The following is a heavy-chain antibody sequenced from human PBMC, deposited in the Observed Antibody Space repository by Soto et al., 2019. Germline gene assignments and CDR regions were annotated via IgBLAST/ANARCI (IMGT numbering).Heavy chain of an antibody. Sequence: GGSLRLSCAASGFTFSSYAMHWVRQAPGKGLEWVAVISYDGSNKYYADSVKGRFTISRDNSKNTLHLQMNSLRAEDTAVYYCARSLGGIAAAGVYYYYYYGMDVWGQGTTVTVSS. CDR1: GFTFSSYA. D-gene: IGHD6-13*01. J-gene: IGHJ6*02. CDR3: ARSLGGIAAAGVYYYYYYGMDV. CDR2: ISYDGSNK. V-gene: IGHV3-30-3*01.